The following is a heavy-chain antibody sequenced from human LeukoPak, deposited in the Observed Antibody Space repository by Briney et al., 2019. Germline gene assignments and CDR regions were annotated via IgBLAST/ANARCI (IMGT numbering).Heavy chain of an antibody. Sequence: SETLSLTCTVSGGSFSSYYWSWIRQPPGKGLEWIGYIYYSGSTNYNPSLKSRVTISVDTSKNQFSLKLSSVTAADTAMYYCARYYGSSTNYYGMDVWGQGTTVTVSS. V-gene: IGHV4-59*08. CDR2: IYYSGST. D-gene: IGHD3-10*01. CDR1: GGSFSSYY. CDR3: ARYYGSSTNYYGMDV. J-gene: IGHJ6*02.